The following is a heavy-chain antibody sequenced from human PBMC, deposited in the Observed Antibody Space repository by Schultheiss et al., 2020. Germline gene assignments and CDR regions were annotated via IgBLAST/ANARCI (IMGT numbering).Heavy chain of an antibody. CDR3: VGIYCSRPAAPLPRVR. J-gene: IGHJ4*02. Sequence: SETLSLTCTVSGGSISSYYWSWIRQPAGKGLEWIGRIYTSGSTNYNPSLKSRVTMSVDTSKNQFSLKLSSVTAADTAVYYCVGIYCSRPAAPLPRVRRGQGTLVNVYS. CDR1: GGSISSYY. D-gene: IGHD2-2*01. CDR2: IYTSGST. V-gene: IGHV4-4*07.